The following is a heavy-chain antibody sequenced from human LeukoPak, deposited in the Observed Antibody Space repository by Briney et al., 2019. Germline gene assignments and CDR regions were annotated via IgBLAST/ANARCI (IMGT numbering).Heavy chain of an antibody. D-gene: IGHD2-21*02. J-gene: IGHJ4*02. CDR1: KFTFSTYW. V-gene: IGHV3-7*01. Sequence: QPGGSLRLSCAASKFTFSTYWMSWVRQAPGKGLEWVANIKEDGSQKYYVDSVKGRFTISRDNAKNSLYLQMSSLRAEDTAVYYCARDRCNGGDCYTPFDYWGQGTLVTVSS. CDR3: ARDRCNGGDCYTPFDY. CDR2: IKEDGSQK.